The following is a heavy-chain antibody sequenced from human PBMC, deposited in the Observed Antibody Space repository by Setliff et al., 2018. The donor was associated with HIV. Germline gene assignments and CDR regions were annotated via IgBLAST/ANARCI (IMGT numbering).Heavy chain of an antibody. CDR3: ATDRILGYCSSTSCSNAFDI. CDR2: FDPEGGET. V-gene: IGHV1-24*01. D-gene: IGHD2-2*01. Sequence: GASVKVSCKVSGYTLTELSMHWVRQAPGKGLEWMGGFDPEGGETIYAQKFQGRVTMTEDTSTDTAYMELSSLRSEDTAVYYCATDRILGYCSSTSCSNAFDIWGQGTMVTVSS. J-gene: IGHJ3*02. CDR1: GYTLTELS.